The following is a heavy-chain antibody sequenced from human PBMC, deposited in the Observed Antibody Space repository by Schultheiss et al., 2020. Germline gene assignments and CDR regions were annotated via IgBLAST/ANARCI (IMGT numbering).Heavy chain of an antibody. V-gene: IGHV4-31*03. CDR1: GVSISSYY. J-gene: IGHJ4*02. D-gene: IGHD1-1*01. CDR2: VDYSGTT. CDR3: ARSRTGTTKGYFDC. Sequence: SQTLSLTCTVSGVSISSYYWSWIRQHPGKGLEWIGYVDYSGTTYCNSSLKSRIIISLDTSKNQFSLKLSSVTAADTAVYYCARSRTGTTKGYFDCWGQGTLVTVSS.